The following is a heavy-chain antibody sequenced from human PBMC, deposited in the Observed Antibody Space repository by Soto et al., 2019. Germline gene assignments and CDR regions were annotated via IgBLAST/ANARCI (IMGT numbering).Heavy chain of an antibody. CDR3: TRQGYDSSGYCDY. Sequence: EVQLVESGGGLVQPGGSLKLSCAASGFTFSGSAMHWVRQASGKGLEWVGRIRSKANSYATAYAASVKGRFTISRDDTKNTAYLQMNSLKTEDTAVYYCTRQGYDSSGYCDYWGQGTLVTVSS. J-gene: IGHJ4*02. V-gene: IGHV3-73*02. D-gene: IGHD3-22*01. CDR2: IRSKANSYAT. CDR1: GFTFSGSA.